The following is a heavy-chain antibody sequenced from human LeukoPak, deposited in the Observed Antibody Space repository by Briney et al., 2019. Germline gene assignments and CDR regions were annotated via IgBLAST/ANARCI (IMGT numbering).Heavy chain of an antibody. CDR1: GYTLSNHA. CDR3: ATSYCSGGSCYSHEYYFDY. D-gene: IGHD2-15*01. Sequence: ASVKVSCKGSGYTLSNHAFSWVRQAPGQGLEWMGWISADNGNTNHAQKFQGRVSLTTDTSTSTAYMELRSLRSDDTAVYYCATSYCSGGSCYSHEYYFDYWGQGTLVTVSS. J-gene: IGHJ4*02. CDR2: ISADNGNT. V-gene: IGHV1-18*04.